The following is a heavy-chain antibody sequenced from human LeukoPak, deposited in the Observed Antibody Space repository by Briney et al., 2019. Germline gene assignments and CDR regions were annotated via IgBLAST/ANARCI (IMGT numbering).Heavy chain of an antibody. CDR3: ARDSAVRHFWSGYYGY. D-gene: IGHD3-3*02. CDR1: GYTFTGYY. CDR2: INPNSGGT. V-gene: IGHV1-2*02. J-gene: IGHJ4*02. Sequence: ASVKVSCKASGYTFTGYYMHWVRQAPGQGLEWMGWINPNSGGTNYAQTFRGRVAMTRDTSISTAYMELSRLRSDDTAVYYCARDSAVRHFWSGYYGYWGQGTLVTVSS.